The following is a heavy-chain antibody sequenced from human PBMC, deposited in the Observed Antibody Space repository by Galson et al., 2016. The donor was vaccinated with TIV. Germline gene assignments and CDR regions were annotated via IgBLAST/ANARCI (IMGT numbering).Heavy chain of an antibody. Sequence: QSGAEVKKPGESLKISCKGSGYSFTGSWIDWVRQVPGKGLEWMGVIYPGDSDTKYSPAFHGHVTISVDTSISTAFLEWSSLKVSDTAIYYCARRGREETNEGGLDGWGQGTTVTVSS. CDR1: GYSFTGSW. V-gene: IGHV5-51*01. CDR2: IYPGDSDT. CDR3: ARRGREETNEGGLDG. D-gene: IGHD1-1*01. J-gene: IGHJ6*02.